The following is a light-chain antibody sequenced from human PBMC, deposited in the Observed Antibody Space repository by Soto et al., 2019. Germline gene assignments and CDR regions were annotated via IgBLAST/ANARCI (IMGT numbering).Light chain of an antibody. J-gene: IGLJ2*01. CDR1: NLGDKY. CDR3: QAWDNSPHVV. V-gene: IGLV3-1*01. Sequence: SYELTQPPSVSVSPGQTASITCSGDNLGDKYACWYQQKQGQPPVRVNYQDSKRPSGIPERFSGSNSGNTATLTISGTQAMDEADYYCQAWDNSPHVVFGGGTKVTVL. CDR2: QDS.